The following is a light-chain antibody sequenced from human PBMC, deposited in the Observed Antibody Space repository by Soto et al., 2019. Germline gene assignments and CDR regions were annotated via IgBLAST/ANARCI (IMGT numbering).Light chain of an antibody. J-gene: IGLJ2*01. V-gene: IGLV2-11*01. CDR1: SSDVGGYNY. CDR2: DVS. Sequence: QSVLTQPRSVSGSPGQSVTISCTGTSSDVGGYNYVSWYQQHPGKAPKLMIYDVSKRPSGVPDRFSGSKSGNTASLTISWLQAEDEADYHCCSYAGSYTLLFGGGTKLTVL. CDR3: CSYAGSYTLL.